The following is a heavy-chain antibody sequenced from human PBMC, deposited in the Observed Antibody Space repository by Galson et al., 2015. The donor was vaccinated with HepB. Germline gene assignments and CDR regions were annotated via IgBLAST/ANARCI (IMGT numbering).Heavy chain of an antibody. CDR3: ARRYSGYFDY. CDR1: GFTFSTYT. CDR2: VISAGNT. V-gene: IGHV3-23*01. Sequence: SLRLSCAASGFTFSTYTMSWVRQAPGKGLEWVSAVISAGNTYYIDSVKGRFTISRDNSKNTLYLQMNSLRVEDTAVYFCARRYSGYFDYWGQGTLVTVSS. J-gene: IGHJ4*02. D-gene: IGHD1-26*01.